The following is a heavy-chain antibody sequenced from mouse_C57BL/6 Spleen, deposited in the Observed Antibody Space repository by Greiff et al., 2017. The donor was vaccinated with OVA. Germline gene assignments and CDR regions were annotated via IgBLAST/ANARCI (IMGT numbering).Heavy chain of an antibody. D-gene: IGHD1-1*01. CDR3: AITLYGSSPWFAY. J-gene: IGHJ3*01. Sequence: VQLQQSGPELVKPGASVKIPCKASGYTFTDYNMDWVKQSHGKSLEWIGDINPNNGGTIYNQKFTGKATLTVDKSSSTAYMELRSLTSADTAVYYCAITLYGSSPWFAYWGQGTLVTVSA. CDR1: GYTFTDYN. V-gene: IGHV1-18*01. CDR2: INPNNGGT.